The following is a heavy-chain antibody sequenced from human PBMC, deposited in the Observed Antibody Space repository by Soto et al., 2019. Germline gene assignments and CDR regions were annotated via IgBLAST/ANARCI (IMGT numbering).Heavy chain of an antibody. V-gene: IGHV1-18*04. CDR3: ARFAFVTTGDDPFDI. J-gene: IGHJ3*02. CDR1: GYTFTSYG. Sequence: ASVKVSCKASGYTFTSYGISWVRQAPGQGLEWMGWISAYNGNTNYAQKLQGRVTMTTDTSTSTAYMELRSLRSDDTAVYYCARFAFVTTGDDPFDIWGQGTMVTVSS. D-gene: IGHD4-17*01. CDR2: ISAYNGNT.